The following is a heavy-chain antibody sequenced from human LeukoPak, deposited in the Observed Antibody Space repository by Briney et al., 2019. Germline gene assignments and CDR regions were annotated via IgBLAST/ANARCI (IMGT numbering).Heavy chain of an antibody. CDR3: ARAPRDSYGDGDHYYYYYYMDV. CDR1: GGTFSSYA. J-gene: IGHJ6*03. V-gene: IGHV1-69*05. D-gene: IGHD5-18*01. Sequence: GASVKVSFKASGGTFSSYAISWVRQAPGQGLEWMGGIIPIFGTANYAQKFQGRVTITTDESTSTAYMELSSLRSEDTAVYYCARAPRDSYGDGDHYYYYYYMDVWGKGTTVTVSS. CDR2: IIPIFGTA.